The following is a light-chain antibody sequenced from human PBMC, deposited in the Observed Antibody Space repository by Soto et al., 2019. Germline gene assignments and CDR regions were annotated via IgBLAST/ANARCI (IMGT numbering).Light chain of an antibody. V-gene: IGKV1-33*01. Sequence: DIQMTQSASSLPASVGDTVTISCQASQDISKYLNWFQQKPGKAPKLLIYDVFNMETGVPSRFSGRGSGTDFTLIISNLQPEDFATYYCQQYDQLPITFGGGTKVDIK. J-gene: IGKJ4*01. CDR2: DVF. CDR1: QDISKY. CDR3: QQYDQLPIT.